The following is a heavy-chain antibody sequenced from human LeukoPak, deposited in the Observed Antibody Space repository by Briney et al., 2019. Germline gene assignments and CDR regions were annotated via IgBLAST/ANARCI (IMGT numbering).Heavy chain of an antibody. CDR2: ISGYNGNT. J-gene: IGHJ4*02. CDR3: ARDWGKGEYYFDY. Sequence: ASVKVSCKATGYTFTSYGISWVRQAPGQGPEWMGWISGYNGNTRYAQKFQGRVTMTTDTSTSTAYMELRSLRSDDTAVYPCARDWGKGEYYFDYWGQGTLVTVSS. D-gene: IGHD7-27*01. V-gene: IGHV1-18*01. CDR1: GYTFTSYG.